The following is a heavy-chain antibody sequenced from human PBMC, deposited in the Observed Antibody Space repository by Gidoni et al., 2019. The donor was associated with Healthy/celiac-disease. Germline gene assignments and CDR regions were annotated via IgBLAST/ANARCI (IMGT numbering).Heavy chain of an antibody. Sequence: EVQLLESGGGLVQPGGSLRLSCAASGFPFSSYALSWVRHAPGKGLEWVAAISGSGGSTYYADSVKGRFTISRDNSKNTLYLQMNSLRAEDTAVYYCAKVPHYDILTGYYSALGWFDPWGQGTLVTVSS. CDR1: GFPFSSYA. D-gene: IGHD3-9*01. V-gene: IGHV3-23*01. CDR2: ISGSGGST. CDR3: AKVPHYDILTGYYSALGWFDP. J-gene: IGHJ5*02.